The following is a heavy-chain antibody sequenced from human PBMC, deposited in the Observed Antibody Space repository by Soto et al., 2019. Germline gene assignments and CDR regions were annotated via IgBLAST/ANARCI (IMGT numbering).Heavy chain of an antibody. CDR1: GLSVSSNY. V-gene: IGHV3-66*01. Sequence: EVQVVDSGGGLVQPGGSLRLSCPASGLSVSSNYMSWVLHAPGKGPEWVSVIYCDKSRYYADSVKGRFMISRDDSKNAVDLKMNILRAEDTAVYYCARVGLSGSGKLSYHGFDMWGQGTMVTVA. J-gene: IGHJ3*02. CDR2: IYCDKSR. D-gene: IGHD3-10*01. CDR3: ARVGLSGSGKLSYHGFDM.